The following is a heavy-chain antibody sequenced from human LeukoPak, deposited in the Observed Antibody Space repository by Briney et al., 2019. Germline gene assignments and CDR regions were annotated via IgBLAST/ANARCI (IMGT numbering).Heavy chain of an antibody. Sequence: GGSLTLSCVASGFTFSSYAMSWVRQAPGKGLEWVSAISGSGGSTYYADSVKGRFTISRDNSKNTLYLQMNSLRAEDTAVYYCAKDFKAASSLWFGELLYYYYGMDVWGQGTTVTVSS. D-gene: IGHD3-10*01. V-gene: IGHV3-23*01. CDR1: GFTFSSYA. CDR3: AKDFKAASSLWFGELLYYYYGMDV. CDR2: ISGSGGST. J-gene: IGHJ6*02.